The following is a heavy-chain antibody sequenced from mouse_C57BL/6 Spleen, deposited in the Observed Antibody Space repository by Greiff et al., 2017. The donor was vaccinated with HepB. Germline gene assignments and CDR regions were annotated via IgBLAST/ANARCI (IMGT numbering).Heavy chain of an antibody. CDR3: AYLYTPTGGYAMDY. CDR1: GYAFSSSW. D-gene: IGHD1-3*01. V-gene: IGHV1-82*01. CDR2: IYPGDGDT. Sequence: QVQLKESGPELVKPGASVKISCKASGYAFSSSWMNWVKQRPGKGLEWIGRIYPGDGDTNYNGKFKGKATLTADKSSSTAYMQLSSLTSEDSAVYFCAYLYTPTGGYAMDYWGQGTSVTVSS. J-gene: IGHJ4*01.